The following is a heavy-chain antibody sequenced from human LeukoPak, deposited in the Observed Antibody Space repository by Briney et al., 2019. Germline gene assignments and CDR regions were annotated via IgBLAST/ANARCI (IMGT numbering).Heavy chain of an antibody. D-gene: IGHD5-18*01. CDR3: ARGSRGYTYG. CDR2: LYNSGST. Sequence: SQTLSLTCTVSGGSISSGGYYWSWIRQPPGKGLEWIGYLYNSGSTRYNPSLKSRVTISVDASKNQFSLKLSSVTAADTAVYYCARGSRGYTYGWGQGTLVTVSS. V-gene: IGHV4-61*08. J-gene: IGHJ4*02. CDR1: GGSISSGGYY.